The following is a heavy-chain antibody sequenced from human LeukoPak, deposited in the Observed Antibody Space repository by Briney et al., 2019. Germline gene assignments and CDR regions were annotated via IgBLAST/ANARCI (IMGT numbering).Heavy chain of an antibody. J-gene: IGHJ6*02. V-gene: IGHV3-53*01. CDR1: GFTVSTKY. CDR2: TYSGGVT. D-gene: IGHD2-15*01. Sequence: GGSLRLSCAASGFTVSTKYMSWVRQSPVKGLEWVSITYSGGVTYYADSVRGRFTISRDNSKNTMDLQMDSLRADDTAIYYCAREKSRGGDFYGMDVWGQGTTVTVSS. CDR3: AREKSRGGDFYGMDV.